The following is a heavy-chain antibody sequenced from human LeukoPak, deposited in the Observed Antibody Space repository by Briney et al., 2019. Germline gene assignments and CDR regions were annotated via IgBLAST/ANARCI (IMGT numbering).Heavy chain of an antibody. J-gene: IGHJ4*02. Sequence: GGSLRLSCTASGFTFSSYGMHWVRQAPGKGLEWVSAISGSGGSTYYADSVKGRFTISRDNSKNTLYLQMNSLRAEDTAVYYCAKDLEWELYYFDYWGQGTLVTVSS. CDR1: GFTFSSYG. D-gene: IGHD1-26*01. CDR3: AKDLEWELYYFDY. V-gene: IGHV3-23*01. CDR2: ISGSGGST.